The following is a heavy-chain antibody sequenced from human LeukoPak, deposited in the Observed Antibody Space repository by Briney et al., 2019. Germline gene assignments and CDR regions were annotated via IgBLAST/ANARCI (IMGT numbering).Heavy chain of an antibody. CDR2: FYYSGVT. D-gene: IGHD3/OR15-3a*01. J-gene: IGHJ4*02. CDR3: ARNGGSWTFDH. CDR1: GDSINSYH. V-gene: IGHV4-59*12. Sequence: PSETLSLTCTISGDSINSYHWSWLRQPPGSKLEWIGYFYYSGVTNYNPSLKSRVTMSLDTSKKQFSLKLTSVTAADTAVYSCARNGGSWTFDHWGQGTLVTVSS.